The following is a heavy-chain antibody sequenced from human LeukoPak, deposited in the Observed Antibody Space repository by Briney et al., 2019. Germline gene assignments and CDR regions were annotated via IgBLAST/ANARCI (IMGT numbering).Heavy chain of an antibody. V-gene: IGHV1-69*13. CDR1: GGTFSSYA. D-gene: IGHD6-13*01. J-gene: IGHJ3*02. CDR3: ARLVLGIDAFDI. CDR2: IIPIFGTA. Sequence: ASVKVSCKASGGTFSSYAISWVRQAPGQGLEWMGGIIPIFGTANYAQKFQGRVTITADESTSTAYMELSSLRSEDTAVYYCARLVLGIDAFDIWGQGTMVTVSS.